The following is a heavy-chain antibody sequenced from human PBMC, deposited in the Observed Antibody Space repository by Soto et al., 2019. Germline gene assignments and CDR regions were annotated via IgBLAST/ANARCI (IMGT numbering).Heavy chain of an antibody. D-gene: IGHD1-26*01. CDR2: ISYDGSNT. CDR1: GFTFSSFA. Sequence: QVQLVESGGGVLQPGRSLRLSCAASGFTFSSFAMHWVRQAPGKGLEWVAFISYDGSNTYYADSVKGRVTISRDNSKKTVYLEINSLRAEDTAVYHCAKDLTLGIVGAWGHYFEYWGQGPWSPSPQ. V-gene: IGHV3-30-3*01. J-gene: IGHJ4*02. CDR3: AKDLTLGIVGAWGHYFEY.